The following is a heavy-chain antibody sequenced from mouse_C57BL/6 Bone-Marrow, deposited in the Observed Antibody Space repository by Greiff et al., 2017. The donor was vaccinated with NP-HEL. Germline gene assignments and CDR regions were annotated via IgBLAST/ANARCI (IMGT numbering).Heavy chain of an antibody. V-gene: IGHV1-42*01. Sequence: EVQLQESGPELVKPGASVKISCKASGYSFTGYYMNWVKQSPEKSLEWIGEINPSTGGTTYNQKFKAKATLTVDKSSSTAYMQLKSLTSEDSAVYYCARGGIYYFDYWGQGTTLTVSS. CDR2: INPSTGGT. CDR1: GYSFTGYY. J-gene: IGHJ2*01. CDR3: ARGGIYYFDY.